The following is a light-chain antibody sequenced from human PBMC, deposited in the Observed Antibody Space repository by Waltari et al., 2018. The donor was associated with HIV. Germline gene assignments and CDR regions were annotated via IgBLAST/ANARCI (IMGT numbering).Light chain of an antibody. Sequence: QSVLTQPPSASGTPGQRVTISCSGSSSNIGSNYVSWYQQLPGTAPKLLIYRNNQRPSGVPDRFSGSKSGTSASLAISGLRSEDEADYYCAAWDDSLSGHVVFGGGTNLTVL. V-gene: IGLV1-47*01. J-gene: IGLJ2*01. CDR3: AAWDDSLSGHVV. CDR1: SSNIGSNY. CDR2: RNN.